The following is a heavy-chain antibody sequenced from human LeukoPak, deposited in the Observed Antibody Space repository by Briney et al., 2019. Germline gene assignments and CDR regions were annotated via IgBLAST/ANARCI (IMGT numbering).Heavy chain of an antibody. J-gene: IGHJ4*02. Sequence: GGSLRLSCAASGFTFSSYWMSWVRQAPGKGLEWVANIKQDGSEKYYVDSVKGRFTISRDNAKNSLYLQMNSLRAEDTAVYYCAREGYYDSSGYPTLGPFDYWGQGTLVTVSS. CDR2: IKQDGSEK. V-gene: IGHV3-7*01. D-gene: IGHD3-22*01. CDR1: GFTFSSYW. CDR3: AREGYYDSSGYPTLGPFDY.